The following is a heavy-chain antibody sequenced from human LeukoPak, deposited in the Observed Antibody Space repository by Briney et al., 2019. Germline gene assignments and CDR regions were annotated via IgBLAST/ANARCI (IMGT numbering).Heavy chain of an antibody. CDR2: ISHDGNIK. J-gene: IGHJ3*02. V-gene: IGHV3-30*04. Sequence: PGRSLRLSCTASGFTFSSYTMHWVRRAPGKGLEWVAVISHDGNIKYRADSMKDRFTISRDNSRNTLYLQMNNLRPEDTAVYSCARAKYYDSRGYSVREAYDIWGQGTMVTVSS. D-gene: IGHD3-22*01. CDR3: ARAKYYDSRGYSVREAYDI. CDR1: GFTFSSYT.